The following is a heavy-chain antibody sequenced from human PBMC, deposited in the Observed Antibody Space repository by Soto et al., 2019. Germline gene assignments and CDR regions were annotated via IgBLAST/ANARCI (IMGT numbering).Heavy chain of an antibody. Sequence: GGSLRLSCAASGFTFSSYGMHWVRQAPGKGLEWVAVISYDGSNKYYADSVKGRFTISRDNSKNTLYLQMNSLRAEDTAVYYCAKDPSTSSGYYADYYFDDWGQGTRVTVAS. V-gene: IGHV3-30*18. J-gene: IGHJ4*02. D-gene: IGHD3-22*01. CDR3: AKDPSTSSGYYADYYFDD. CDR1: GFTFSSYG. CDR2: ISYDGSNK.